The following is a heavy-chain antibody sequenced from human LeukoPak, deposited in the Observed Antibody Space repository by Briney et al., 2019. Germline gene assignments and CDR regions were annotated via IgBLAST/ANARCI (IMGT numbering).Heavy chain of an antibody. J-gene: IGHJ4*02. CDR1: GFTFSSYG. D-gene: IGHD1-26*01. V-gene: IGHV3-33*01. CDR3: ARARESYSDYFDY. CDR2: IWYDGSNK. Sequence: GGSLRLSCAASGFTFSSYGMHWVRQAPGKGLEWVAVIWYDGSNKYYADSVKGRFTISRDNSKNTLYLQMNSLRAEDTAVYYCARARESYSDYFDYWGQGTLVTVSS.